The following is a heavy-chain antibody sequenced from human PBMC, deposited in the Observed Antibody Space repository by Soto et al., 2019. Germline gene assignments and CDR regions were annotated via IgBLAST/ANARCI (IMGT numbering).Heavy chain of an antibody. CDR1: GDSVSSNSAA. V-gene: IGHV6-1*01. CDR2: TYYRSKWYN. CDR3: ARVPELTIFGVVINGYGMDV. J-gene: IGHJ6*02. Sequence: SQTLSLTCAVSGDSVSSNSAAWNWIRQSPSRGLEWLGRTYYRSKWYNDYAVSVKSRITINPDTSKNQFSLQLNSVTPEDTAVYYCARVPELTIFGVVINGYGMDVWGQGTTVTVSS. D-gene: IGHD3-3*01.